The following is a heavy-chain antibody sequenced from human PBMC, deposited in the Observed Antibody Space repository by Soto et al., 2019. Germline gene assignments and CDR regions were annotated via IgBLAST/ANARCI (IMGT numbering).Heavy chain of an antibody. CDR1: GLTFCSYG. J-gene: IGHJ4*02. Sequence: GGALNISCAASGLTFCSYGMRWGRQAPGKGLEWVSVISGSGDSTYYADSVKGRFTLSRDNSKNTLYLQMNSLRAEDTAVYYCSRRTSGWYFDYWGQGTLVTVSS. CDR2: ISGSGDST. V-gene: IGHV3-23*01. CDR3: SRRTSGWYFDY. D-gene: IGHD6-19*01.